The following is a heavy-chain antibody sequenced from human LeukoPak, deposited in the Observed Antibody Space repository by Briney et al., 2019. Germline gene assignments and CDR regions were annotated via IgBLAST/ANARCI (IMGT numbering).Heavy chain of an antibody. CDR2: IYGSGST. J-gene: IGHJ5*02. Sequence: SETLSLTCTVSGVSISSYHWSWIRQPPGKGLEWIGHIYGSGSTNYNPSLKSRVTLSVDTSKNQFSLKLSSVTAADTAVYYCAREGTSGTHLNWFDPWGQGTLVTVSS. CDR1: GVSISSYH. V-gene: IGHV4-59*01. D-gene: IGHD1-1*01. CDR3: AREGTSGTHLNWFDP.